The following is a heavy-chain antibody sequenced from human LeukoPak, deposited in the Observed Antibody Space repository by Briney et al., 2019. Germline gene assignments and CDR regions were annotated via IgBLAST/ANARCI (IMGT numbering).Heavy chain of an antibody. V-gene: IGHV4-59*01. Sequence: SETLSLTCTVSGGSISSYYWSWIRQPPGKGLEWIGYIYYSGSTNYNPSLKSRVAISVDTSKNQFSLKLSSVTAADTAVYYCARGQWLSFFDPWGQGTLVTVSS. CDR3: ARGQWLSFFDP. CDR1: GGSISSYY. D-gene: IGHD6-19*01. J-gene: IGHJ5*02. CDR2: IYYSGST.